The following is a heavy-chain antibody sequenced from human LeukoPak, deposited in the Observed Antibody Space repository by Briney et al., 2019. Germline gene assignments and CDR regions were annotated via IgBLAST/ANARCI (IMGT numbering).Heavy chain of an antibody. V-gene: IGHV1-18*01. D-gene: IGHD2-2*01. CDR3: ARDIVVVPAAIAQGSYYYYYGMDV. CDR1: GYTFTSYG. CDR2: ISAYNGNT. J-gene: IGHJ6*02. Sequence: ASVKVSCKASGYTFTSYGISRVRQAPGQGLEWMGWISAYNGNTNYAQKLQGRVTMTIDTSTSTAYMELRSLRSDDTAVYYCARDIVVVPAAIAQGSYYYYYGMDVWGQGTTVTVSS.